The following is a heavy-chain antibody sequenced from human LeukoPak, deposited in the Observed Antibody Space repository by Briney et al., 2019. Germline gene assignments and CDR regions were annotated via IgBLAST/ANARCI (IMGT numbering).Heavy chain of an antibody. D-gene: IGHD6-6*01. CDR2: VYYSGST. V-gene: IGHV4-59*01. J-gene: IGHJ4*02. Sequence: PSETLSLTCTLSGGSISSDYWSWIRQPPAQGMDWIGYVYYSGSTNYNPSLTSRVTISVDTSKNQFSLKLSSVTAADTDVYYCARGMYSSSSDFGYWGQGTLVTVSS. CDR3: ARGMYSSSSDFGY. CDR1: GGSISSDY.